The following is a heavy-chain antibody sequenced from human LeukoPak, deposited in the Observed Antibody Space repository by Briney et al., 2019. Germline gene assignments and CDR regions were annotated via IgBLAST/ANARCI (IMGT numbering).Heavy chain of an antibody. J-gene: IGHJ4*02. CDR3: ARGGGS. CDR2: IKEDGSEK. D-gene: IGHD3-16*01. CDR1: GFTFSSYW. Sequence: GGSLRHSCAASGFTFSSYWMSWVRQAPGKGLEWVATIKEDGSEKYYVDSVKGRFTISRDNPKNSLYLQMNSLRADDTAIYYCARGGGSGGQGTLVTVSS. V-gene: IGHV3-7*01.